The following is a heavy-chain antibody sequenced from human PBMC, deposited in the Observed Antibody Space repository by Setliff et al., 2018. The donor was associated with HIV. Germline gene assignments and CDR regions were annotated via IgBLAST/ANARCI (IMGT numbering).Heavy chain of an antibody. CDR1: GYTFTNSA. CDR3: AREPIGGDDAFDI. CDR2: INPGNGNT. V-gene: IGHV1-3*01. J-gene: IGHJ3*02. Sequence: ASVKVSCKASGYTFTNSAIHWVRQAPGQRLEWMGWINPGNGNTKYSQKFQGRVTITRDTSATTAYMELSSLRSEDTAIFYCAREPIGGDDAFDIWGQGTMVTVSS. D-gene: IGHD2-21*02.